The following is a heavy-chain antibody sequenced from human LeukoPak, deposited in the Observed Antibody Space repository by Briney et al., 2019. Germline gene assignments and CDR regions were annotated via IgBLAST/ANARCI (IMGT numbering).Heavy chain of an antibody. V-gene: IGHV3-7*01. CDR1: GFTFSSYR. CDR2: IKQDGSEK. CDR3: ARDGVIVGATFDY. J-gene: IGHJ4*02. D-gene: IGHD1-26*01. Sequence: GGSLRLSCAASGFTFSSYRMSWVRQAPGKGLEWVANIKQDGSEKYYVDSVKGRFTISRDNAKNSLYLQMNSLRAEDTAVYYCARDGVIVGATFDYWGQGTLVTVSS.